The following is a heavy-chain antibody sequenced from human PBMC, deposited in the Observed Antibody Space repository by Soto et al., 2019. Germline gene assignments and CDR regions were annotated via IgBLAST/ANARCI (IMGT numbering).Heavy chain of an antibody. D-gene: IGHD6-13*01. CDR1: GGTFSSYA. Sequence: SVKVSCKASGGTFSSYAISWVRQAPGQGLEWMGGIIPIFGTANYAQKFQGRVTITADESTSTAYMELSSLRSEDTAVYYCARESGYSSKGFYYYYSMDVWGQGTTVTAP. V-gene: IGHV1-69*13. CDR2: IIPIFGTA. J-gene: IGHJ6*02. CDR3: ARESGYSSKGFYYYYSMDV.